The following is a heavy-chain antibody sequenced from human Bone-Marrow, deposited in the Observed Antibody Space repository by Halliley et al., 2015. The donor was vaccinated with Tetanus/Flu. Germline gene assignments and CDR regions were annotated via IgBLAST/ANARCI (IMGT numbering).Heavy chain of an antibody. V-gene: IGHV3-53*04. CDR2: YTDGSA. J-gene: IGHJ5*02. Sequence: YTDGSAYYADSVKGRFTISRHNSENTLSLEMNSLRPDDTAVYYCAKGGGEGRGFHYRWFDPWGQGTLVTVSS. D-gene: IGHD3-22*01. CDR3: AKGGGEGRGFHYRWFDP.